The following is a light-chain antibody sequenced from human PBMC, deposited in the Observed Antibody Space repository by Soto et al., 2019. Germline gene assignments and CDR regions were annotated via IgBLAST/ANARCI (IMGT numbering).Light chain of an antibody. CDR1: QSLLYSNGYTY. CDR3: MQALQTPRT. Sequence: DIVMTQSPLSLPVTPGEPASISCRSSQSLLYSNGYTYLDWYLQKPGQSPQLLIYLTFNRSSGVPDRFSGSGSGTDFTLKFSRVEAEDVGVYYCMQALQTPRTFGQGTKLEIK. V-gene: IGKV2-28*01. CDR2: LTF. J-gene: IGKJ2*02.